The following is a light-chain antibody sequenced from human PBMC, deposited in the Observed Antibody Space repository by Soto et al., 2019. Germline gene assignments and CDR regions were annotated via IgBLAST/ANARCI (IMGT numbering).Light chain of an antibody. CDR3: QQYYSVPRT. V-gene: IGKV4-1*01. CDR2: WAS. CDR1: QSILHSSNNRNY. J-gene: IGKJ1*01. Sequence: DIVMTQSPDSLAVSLGERATINCKSSQSILHSSNNRNYLAWYQQKPGQPPKLLIYWASTRDSGVPDRFSGNGSGTDFTLTISSLQTEDVAVYYCQQYYSVPRTFGQGTKVEVK.